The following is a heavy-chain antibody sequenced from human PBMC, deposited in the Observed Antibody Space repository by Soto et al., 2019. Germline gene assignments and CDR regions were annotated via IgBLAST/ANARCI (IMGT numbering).Heavy chain of an antibody. D-gene: IGHD2-2*01. V-gene: IGHV1-18*01. CDR1: GYRFTSCG. CDR2: ISAYNGNT. CDR3: ARVKILDSISPKRGYCGSTSCFDAFDI. Sequence: ASVKVSCKDSGYRFTSCGMSWVRQDPGQGLEWMGWISAYNGNTNYAQKLQGRVTMTTDTSTSTAYMELRSLRSDDTAVYYCARVKILDSISPKRGYCGSTSCFDAFDIWGQGTMVTVSS. J-gene: IGHJ3*02.